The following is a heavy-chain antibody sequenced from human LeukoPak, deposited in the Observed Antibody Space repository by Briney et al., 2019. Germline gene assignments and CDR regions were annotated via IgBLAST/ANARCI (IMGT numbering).Heavy chain of an antibody. CDR3: ARVVGGNYYGSESDDY. CDR1: GYTFTGYY. CDR2: INPNSGGT. Sequence: ASVKVSCKASGYTFTGYYMHWVRQAPGQGLEWMGCINPNSGGTNYAQKFQGRVTMTRDTSISTAYMELSSLESDDTAVYYCARVVGGNYYGSESDDYWGQGTLVTVSS. J-gene: IGHJ4*02. V-gene: IGHV1-2*02. D-gene: IGHD3-10*01.